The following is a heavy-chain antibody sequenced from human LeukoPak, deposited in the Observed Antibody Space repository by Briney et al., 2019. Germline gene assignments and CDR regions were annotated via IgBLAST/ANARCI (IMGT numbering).Heavy chain of an antibody. CDR1: GYTFTGYY. V-gene: IGHV1-2*02. D-gene: IGHD3-3*01. CDR2: INPNSGGT. CDR3: AYTRITIFGLVMGSFDY. J-gene: IGHJ4*02. Sequence: GASVKVSCKASGYTFTGYYMHWVRQAPGQGLEWMGWINPNSGGTNYAQKFQGRVTMTRDTSISTAYMELSRLRSDDTAVYYCAYTRITIFGLVMGSFDYWGQGTLVTVSS.